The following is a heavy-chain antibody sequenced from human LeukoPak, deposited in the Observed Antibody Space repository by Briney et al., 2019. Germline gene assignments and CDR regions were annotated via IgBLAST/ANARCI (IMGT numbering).Heavy chain of an antibody. Sequence: GASVKVSCKASGGTFSSYAISWVRQAPGQGLEWMGRIIPILGIANYAQKFQGRVTITADKSTSTAYMELSSLRSEDTAVYYCARPRKGLTYYDSSGYYETFDYWGQGTLVTVSS. CDR1: GGTFSSYA. CDR2: IIPILGIA. J-gene: IGHJ4*02. V-gene: IGHV1-69*04. CDR3: ARPRKGLTYYDSSGYYETFDY. D-gene: IGHD3-22*01.